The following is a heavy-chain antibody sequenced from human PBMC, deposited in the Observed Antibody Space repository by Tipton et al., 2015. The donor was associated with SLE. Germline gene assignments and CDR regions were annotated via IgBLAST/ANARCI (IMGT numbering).Heavy chain of an antibody. CDR2: IRYDGSNK. J-gene: IGHJ6*02. V-gene: IGHV3-30*02. CDR1: GFTFSSYG. D-gene: IGHD3-3*01. Sequence: SLRLSCAASGFTFSSYGMHWVRQAPGKGLEWVAFIRYDGSNKYYADSVKGRFTISRDNSKNTLYLQMNSLRAEDTAVYYCAKFGGDFWSGLGGGMDVWGQGTTVTVSS. CDR3: AKFGGDFWSGLGGGMDV.